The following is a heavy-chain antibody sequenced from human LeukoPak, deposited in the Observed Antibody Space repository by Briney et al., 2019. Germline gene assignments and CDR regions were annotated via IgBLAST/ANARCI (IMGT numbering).Heavy chain of an antibody. V-gene: IGHV1-18*01. CDR2: ISAYNGNT. CDR1: GYTFTSYG. J-gene: IGHJ3*02. CDR3: ARDYFGYSSGADAFDI. D-gene: IGHD6-19*01. Sequence: EASVKASCKASGYTFTSYGISWVRQAPGQGLEWMGWISAYNGNTNYAQKLQGRVTMTTDTSTSTAYMELRSLRSDDTAVYYCARDYFGYSSGADAFDIWGQGTMVTVSS.